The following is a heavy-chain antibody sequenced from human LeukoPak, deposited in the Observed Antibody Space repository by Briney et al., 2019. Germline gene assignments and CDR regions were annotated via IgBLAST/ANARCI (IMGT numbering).Heavy chain of an antibody. V-gene: IGHV3-7*01. D-gene: IGHD3/OR15-3a*01. CDR2: IKQDGSEE. Sequence: GGSPRLSCAASGFTFSSYWMTWVRQAPGKGLEWVANIKQDGSEEYHVDSVKGRFTISRDNAKNSLYLQMNSLRAEDTAVYYCARDGLGSAFDYWGQGTLVTVSS. CDR1: GFTFSSYW. CDR3: ARDGLGSAFDY. J-gene: IGHJ4*02.